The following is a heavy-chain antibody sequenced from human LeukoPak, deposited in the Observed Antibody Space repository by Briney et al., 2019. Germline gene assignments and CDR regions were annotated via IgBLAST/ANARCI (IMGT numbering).Heavy chain of an antibody. V-gene: IGHV1-18*01. D-gene: IGHD6-13*01. J-gene: IGHJ3*02. CDR1: GYTFTSYG. Sequence: ASVKVSCKASGYTFTSYGISRVRQAPGQGLEWMGWISGYNANTKYAQKLQGRVTITTDESTSTAYMELSSLRSEDTAVYYCARVPYSSSWYGGRRAFDIWGQGTMVTVSS. CDR3: ARVPYSSSWYGGRRAFDI. CDR2: ISGYNANT.